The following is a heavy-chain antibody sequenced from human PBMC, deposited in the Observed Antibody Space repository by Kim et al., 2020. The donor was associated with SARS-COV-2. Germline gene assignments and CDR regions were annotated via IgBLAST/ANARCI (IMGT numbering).Heavy chain of an antibody. D-gene: IGHD2-15*01. V-gene: IGHV4-34*01. CDR3: ARGLRSDIVVVVAAKYFDY. Sequence: SRVTMSVDTSKNQFSLKLSSVTAADTAVYYCARGLRSDIVVVVAAKYFDYWGQGTLVTVSS. J-gene: IGHJ4*02.